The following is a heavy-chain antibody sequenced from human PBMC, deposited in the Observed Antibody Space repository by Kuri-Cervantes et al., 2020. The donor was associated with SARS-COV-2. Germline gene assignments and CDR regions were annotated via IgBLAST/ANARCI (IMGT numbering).Heavy chain of an antibody. V-gene: IGHV3-23*01. CDR3: AKPSSSSLNYYYYMDV. Sequence: GESLKISCAASGFSFSDYYMNWVRQAPGKGLEWVSAISGSGGSTYYADSVKGRFTISRDNSKNTLYLQMNSLRAEDTAVYYCAKPSSSSLNYYYYMDVWGKGTTVTVSS. D-gene: IGHD6-6*01. CDR1: GFSFSDYY. J-gene: IGHJ6*03. CDR2: ISGSGGST.